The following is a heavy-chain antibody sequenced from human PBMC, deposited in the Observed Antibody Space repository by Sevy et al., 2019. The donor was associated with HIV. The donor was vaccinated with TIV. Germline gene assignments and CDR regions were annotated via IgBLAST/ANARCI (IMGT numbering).Heavy chain of an antibody. CDR2: INHGGTT. D-gene: IGHD3-16*01. V-gene: IGHV4-34*01. J-gene: IGHJ4*02. CDR3: ARGGGNYGGDY. Sequence: SETLSLTCAVYGGSFSGYYWNWIRQPPGKGLEWIGEINHGGTTNYNPSLKSRATISIDTSRNQFSLRLSSVTAADTAVYYCARGGGNYGGDYWGQGALVTVSS. CDR1: GGSFSGYY.